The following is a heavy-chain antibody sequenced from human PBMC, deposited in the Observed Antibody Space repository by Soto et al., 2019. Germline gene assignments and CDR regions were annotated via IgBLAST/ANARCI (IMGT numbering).Heavy chain of an antibody. V-gene: IGHV4-34*01. CDR2: INHSGRT. J-gene: IGHJ4*02. D-gene: IGHD2-21*02. Sequence: PSETLSLTCAVYGGSFSGYYWSWIRQPPGKGLEWIGQINHSGRTNYNPSLKSRVTISVDTSKNQFSLKLSSVTAADTAVYYCERSPMGLLFRYYFDYWGRGTLVTVSS. CDR3: ERSPMGLLFRYYFDY. CDR1: GGSFSGYY.